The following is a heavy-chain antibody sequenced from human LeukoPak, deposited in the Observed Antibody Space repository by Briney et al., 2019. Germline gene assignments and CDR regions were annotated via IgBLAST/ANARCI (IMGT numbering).Heavy chain of an antibody. CDR3: ARPQSGSYDSGYYQH. CDR2: IYYSGST. Sequence: SETLSLTCTVSGGSISSGGYYWSWIRQHPGKGLEWIGSIYYSGSTYYNPSLKSRVTISVDTSKNQFSLKLSSVTAADTAVYYCARPQSGSYDSGYYQHWGQGTLVTVSS. V-gene: IGHV4-39*01. CDR1: GGSISSGGYY. D-gene: IGHD1-26*01. J-gene: IGHJ1*01.